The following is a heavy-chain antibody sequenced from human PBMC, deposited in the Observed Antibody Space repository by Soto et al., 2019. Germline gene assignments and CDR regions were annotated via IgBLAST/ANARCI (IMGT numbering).Heavy chain of an antibody. CDR3: ARLRYITGWTLNFDY. Sequence: SETLSLTCTVSGDSTTDYYWSWIRQPPGKGLEWIGNIYYTGSTNYNPSLKSRVTMSVDMSRNQFSLKLSSVTAADTAVYHCARLRYITGWTLNFDYWGQGTLVTVS. CDR2: IYYTGST. V-gene: IGHV4-59*08. J-gene: IGHJ4*02. D-gene: IGHD6-19*01. CDR1: GDSTTDYY.